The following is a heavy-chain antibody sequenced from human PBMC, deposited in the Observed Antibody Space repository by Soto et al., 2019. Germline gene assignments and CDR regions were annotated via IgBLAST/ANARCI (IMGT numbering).Heavy chain of an antibody. D-gene: IGHD3-16*01. CDR1: GDSVCSNSAT. CDR2: TYYRSKWYN. J-gene: IGHJ5*01. V-gene: IGHV6-1*01. CDR3: ARLIGNSWLDS. Sequence: SQTLPLTYAISGDSVCSNSATRNWIRQSPSRGLEWLGRTYYRSKWYNDYAVSVKSRITINPDTSNNQLSLQLNSVTPDDTAVYYCARLIGNSWLDSWGQGTLV.